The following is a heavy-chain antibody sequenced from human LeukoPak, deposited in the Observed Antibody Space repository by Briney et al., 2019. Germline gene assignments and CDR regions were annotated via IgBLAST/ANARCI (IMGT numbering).Heavy chain of an antibody. CDR1: GYTFTSYA. Sequence: ASAKVSCKASGYTFTSYAMNWVRQAPGQGLEWMGWINTNTGNPTYAQGFTGRFVFSLDTSVSTAYLQISSLKAEDTAVYYCARDLVTMVRGVITDYWGQGTLVTVSS. V-gene: IGHV7-4-1*02. CDR2: INTNTGNP. CDR3: ARDLVTMVRGVITDY. J-gene: IGHJ4*02. D-gene: IGHD3-10*01.